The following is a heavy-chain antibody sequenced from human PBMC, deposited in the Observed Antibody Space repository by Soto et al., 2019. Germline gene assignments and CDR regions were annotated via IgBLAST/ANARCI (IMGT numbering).Heavy chain of an antibody. Sequence: QVQLVQSGAEVKKPGASMKVSCKSFGDTFSSQYIHWVRQAPGQGLEWVGLINPSRATTTISQKCQGRVTLITDTSTRTVYMELSSLRSDHTAIYFCLGGADLEVRYNWFDPLGQGTLVTVSS. J-gene: IGHJ5*02. CDR1: GDTFSSQY. CDR3: LGGADLEVRYNWFDP. D-gene: IGHD3-3*01. CDR2: INPSRATT. V-gene: IGHV1-46*01.